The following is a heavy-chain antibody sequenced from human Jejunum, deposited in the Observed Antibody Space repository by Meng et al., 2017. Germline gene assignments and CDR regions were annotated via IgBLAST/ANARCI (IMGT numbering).Heavy chain of an antibody. CDR2: ISGYNGDT. CDR3: AKDYYSDYVYDY. CDR1: GYTFTSNG. D-gene: IGHD4-11*01. Sequence: SCTEVREPGASVKGSCKASGYTFTSNGIGWVRQAPGQGLEWMGWISGYNGDTNYAQKFQGRVSMTTDTSTSTAYMELRSLISDDTAVYYCAKDYYSDYVYDYWGQGTLVTVSS. J-gene: IGHJ4*02. V-gene: IGHV1-18*01.